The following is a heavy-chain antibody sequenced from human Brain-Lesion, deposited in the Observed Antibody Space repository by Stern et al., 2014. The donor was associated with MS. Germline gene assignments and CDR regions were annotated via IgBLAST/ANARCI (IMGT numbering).Heavy chain of an antibody. Sequence: VQLVESGGDLVQPGGSLRLSCTASGFTFSTYWMHWVRQAPGKGLVWVSRINGDGSRTSYADSVKGRFTISRDNAKNTLYVQMNSLRVEDTAVYYCERAHVDTWDWFDPWGQGTLVTVSS. D-gene: IGHD5-18*01. J-gene: IGHJ5*02. CDR1: GFTFSTYW. CDR3: ERAHVDTWDWFDP. CDR2: INGDGSRT. V-gene: IGHV3-74*02.